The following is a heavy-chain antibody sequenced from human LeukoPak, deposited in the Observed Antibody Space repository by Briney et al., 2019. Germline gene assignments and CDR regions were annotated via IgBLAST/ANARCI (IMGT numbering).Heavy chain of an antibody. D-gene: IGHD1-26*01. CDR3: AKAGGATMGGFDY. V-gene: IGHV3-9*01. J-gene: IGHJ4*02. CDR2: ISWNSGSI. CDR1: GFTFDDYA. Sequence: SLRLSCAASGFTFDDYAMHWVRQAPGKGLEWVSGISWNSGSIGYADSVKGRFTISRDNAKNSLYLQMNSLRAEDTALYYCAKAGGATMGGFDYWGQGTLVTVSS.